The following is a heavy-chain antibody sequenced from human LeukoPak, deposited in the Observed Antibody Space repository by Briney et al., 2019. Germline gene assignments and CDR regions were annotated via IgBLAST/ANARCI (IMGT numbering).Heavy chain of an antibody. J-gene: IGHJ4*02. CDR1: GGSISSYY. V-gene: IGHV4-59*08. CDR3: ARRPGRGYYDY. Sequence: PSETLSLTCTVSGGSISSYYWSWIRQPPGKGLEWIGYIYYSGSTYYNPSLKSRVTISVDTSKNQFSLELSSVTAADTAVYYCARRPGRGYYDYWGQGTLVTVSS. CDR2: IYYSGST. D-gene: IGHD3-22*01.